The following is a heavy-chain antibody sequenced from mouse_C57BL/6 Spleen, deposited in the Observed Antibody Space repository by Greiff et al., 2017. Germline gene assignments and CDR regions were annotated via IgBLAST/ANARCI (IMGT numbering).Heavy chain of an antibody. Sequence: DVHLVESGGGLVQPGGSLKLSCAASGFTFSDYYMYWVRQTPEKRLEWVAYISNGGGSTYYPDTVKGRFTISRDNAKNTLYLQMSRLKSEDTAMYYCARQGGYSNYPYWYFDVWGTGTTVTGSS. D-gene: IGHD2-5*01. CDR1: GFTFSDYY. CDR2: ISNGGGST. V-gene: IGHV5-12*01. J-gene: IGHJ1*03. CDR3: ARQGGYSNYPYWYFDV.